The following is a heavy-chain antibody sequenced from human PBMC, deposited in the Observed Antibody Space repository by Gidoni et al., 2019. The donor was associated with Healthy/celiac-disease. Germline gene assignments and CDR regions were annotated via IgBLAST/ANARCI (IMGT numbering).Heavy chain of an antibody. V-gene: IGHV2-70*01. D-gene: IGHD3-10*01. CDR3: ARIPDYYGSGSPDY. J-gene: IGHJ4*02. CDR2: IDWDDDK. CDR1: GFSLSTSGMC. Sequence: QVTLRESGPALVKPTQTLTLTCTFSGFSLSTSGMCVSWIRQPPGKALEWLALIDWDDDKYYSTSLKTRLTISKDTSKNQVVLTMTNMDPVDTATYYCARIPDYYGSGSPDYWGQGTLVTVSS.